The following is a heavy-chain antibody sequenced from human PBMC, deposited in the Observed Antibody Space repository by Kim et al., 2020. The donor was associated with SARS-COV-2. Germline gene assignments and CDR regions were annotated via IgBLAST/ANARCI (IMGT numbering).Heavy chain of an antibody. Sequence: SVKCRTTISRDNSKNTLYLQMNSLRAEDTAVYYCAKDRSDYCSSTRCYYWGQGTLVTVSS. CDR3: AKDRSDYCSSTRCYY. J-gene: IGHJ4*02. V-gene: IGHV3-23*01. D-gene: IGHD2-2*01.